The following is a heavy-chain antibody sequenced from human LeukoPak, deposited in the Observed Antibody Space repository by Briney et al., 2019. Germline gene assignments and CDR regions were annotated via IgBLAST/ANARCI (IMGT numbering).Heavy chain of an antibody. CDR2: ISVSRDST. D-gene: IGHD2/OR15-2a*01. J-gene: IGHJ4*02. CDR1: GFTFSNYD. Sequence: PGGSLRLTCAVSGFTFSNYDMSWVRQAPGKGLEWVSGISVSRDSTYYGDPVKGRFIISSDNFKNTLYLLMNALRPEDTAVYYCAKIPRMTAEYYYFDYWGQGTLVTVSS. V-gene: IGHV3-23*01. CDR3: AKIPRMTAEYYYFDY.